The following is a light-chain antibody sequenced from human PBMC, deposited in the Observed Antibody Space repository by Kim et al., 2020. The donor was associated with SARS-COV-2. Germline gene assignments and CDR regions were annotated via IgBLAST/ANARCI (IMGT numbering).Light chain of an antibody. V-gene: IGKV3-11*01. CDR2: DAS. CDR3: QHRRSWPLT. Sequence: EIVLTQSPATLSLSPGERATLSCRASQSVNWYLAWYQQKPGQAPRLLIYDASKRATGIPARFSGSGSGTDFTLTISSLQPEDFAVYYCQHRRSWPLTFVGGTKVDIK. CDR1: QSVNWY. J-gene: IGKJ4*01.